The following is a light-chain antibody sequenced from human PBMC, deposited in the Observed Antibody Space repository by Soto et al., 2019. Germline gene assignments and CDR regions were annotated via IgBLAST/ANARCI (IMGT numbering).Light chain of an antibody. CDR1: QVIGNY. CDR3: QQYNSWPLT. Sequence: DIQMTQSPSSLSASVGDRVTITCRASQVIGNYLAWYQQKPGKVPKLLIYGAYTLQSGVPSRFSGSGSGTDFTLTINSLQSEDFAVYYCQQYNSWPLTFGPGTKVDI. CDR2: GAY. V-gene: IGKV1-27*01. J-gene: IGKJ3*01.